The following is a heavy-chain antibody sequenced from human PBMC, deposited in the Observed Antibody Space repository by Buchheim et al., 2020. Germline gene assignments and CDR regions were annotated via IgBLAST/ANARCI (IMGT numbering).Heavy chain of an antibody. V-gene: IGHV3-48*01. J-gene: IGHJ6*02. CDR2: ISSSSSTI. CDR3: ARDRLEYYYYGMDV. Sequence: EVQLVESGGGLVQPGGSLRLSCAASEFTFSSYTMNWVRQAPGKGLEWVSYISSSSSTIYYADPVKGRFTTSRANAKNSLYLKMNSLRAEDTAVYYCARDRLEYYYYGMDVWGRGTT. CDR1: EFTFSSYT. D-gene: IGHD4-11*01.